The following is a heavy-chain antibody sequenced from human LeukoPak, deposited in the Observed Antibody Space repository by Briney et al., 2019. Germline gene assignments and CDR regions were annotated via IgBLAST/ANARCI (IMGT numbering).Heavy chain of an antibody. CDR3: ARLRSARSTSWVDP. CDR1: GGSFSGYY. Sequence: KPSETLSLTCAVYGGSFSGYYWSWIRQPPGKGLEWIGEINQSGSTNYNPSLKSRVTISVDTSKNQFSLKLSSVTAADTAVYYCARLRSARSTSWVDPWGQGTLVTVSS. J-gene: IGHJ5*02. D-gene: IGHD2-2*01. V-gene: IGHV4-34*01. CDR2: INQSGST.